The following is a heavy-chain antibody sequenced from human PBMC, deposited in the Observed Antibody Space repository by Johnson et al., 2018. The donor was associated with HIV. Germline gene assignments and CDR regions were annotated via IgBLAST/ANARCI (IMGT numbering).Heavy chain of an antibody. CDR2: ISWNSGSI. CDR1: GFTFDDYA. V-gene: IGHV3-9*01. D-gene: IGHD2-15*01. Sequence: LLVESGGGLVQPGRSLRLSCAASGFTFDDYAMHWVRQVPGKGLEWVSGISWNSGSIGYADSVKGRFTISRDNAKDTLYLQLNSLTAEDTAVYYCARAGIVFDIWGQGTMVTVSS. J-gene: IGHJ3*02. CDR3: ARAGIVFDI.